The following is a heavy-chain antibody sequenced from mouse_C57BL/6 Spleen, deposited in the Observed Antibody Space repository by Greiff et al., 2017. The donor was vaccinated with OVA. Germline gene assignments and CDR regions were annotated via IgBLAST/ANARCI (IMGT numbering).Heavy chain of an antibody. CDR3: AREELGQCYYAMDY. D-gene: IGHD4-1*01. V-gene: IGHV1-63*01. CDR2: IYPGGGYT. Sequence: QVQLQQSGAELVRPGTSVKMSCKASGYTFTNYWIGWAKQRPGHGLEWIGDIYPGGGYTNYNEKFKGKATLTADKSSSTAYMQFSSLTSEDSAIYYCAREELGQCYYAMDYWGQGTSVTVSS. CDR1: GYTFTNYW. J-gene: IGHJ4*01.